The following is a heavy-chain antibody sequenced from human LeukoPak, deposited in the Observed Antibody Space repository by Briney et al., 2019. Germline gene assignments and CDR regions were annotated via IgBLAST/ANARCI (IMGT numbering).Heavy chain of an antibody. Sequence: SETLSLTCTVSGGSISSYYWSWIRQPPGKGREGRGYIYSSGSTTYNPSLKSRVTISVDTSTNQFSLKLRSVTAADTAVYYCAREDSGYDYSPFDYWGQGTLVTVSS. CDR3: AREDSGYDYSPFDY. V-gene: IGHV4-59*01. CDR1: GGSISSYY. J-gene: IGHJ4*02. D-gene: IGHD5-12*01. CDR2: IYSSGST.